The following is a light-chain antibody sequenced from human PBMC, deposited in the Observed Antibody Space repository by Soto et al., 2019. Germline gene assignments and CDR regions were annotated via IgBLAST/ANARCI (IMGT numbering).Light chain of an antibody. CDR2: AVS. CDR1: SSDIGSYDH. J-gene: IGLJ1*01. CDR3: ISYTDRQSYL. Sequence: QSVLTQPASVSGSPGQSITISCSVTSSDIGSYDHVAWYQQFPGKSPKLIIYAVSDRPSGVSDRFSGSKSGISASLTISGLQTEDEADYYCISYTDRQSYLFGTGTKVNVL. V-gene: IGLV2-14*03.